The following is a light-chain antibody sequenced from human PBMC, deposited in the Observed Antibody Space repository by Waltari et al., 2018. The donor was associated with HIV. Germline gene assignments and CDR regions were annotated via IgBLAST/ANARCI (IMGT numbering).Light chain of an antibody. CDR1: EDINEF. J-gene: IGKJ2*01. CDR2: AAS. V-gene: IGKV1-9*01. CDR3: QQLNTYPPDT. Sequence: DLQLTQSPSFLSASIGARVTITCRASEDINEFLAWYQQKPGVAPKLLIYAASTLEDEVPSRFSGSGSGTDFTLTISSLQPEDFATYFCQQLNTYPPDTFGPGTKLEI.